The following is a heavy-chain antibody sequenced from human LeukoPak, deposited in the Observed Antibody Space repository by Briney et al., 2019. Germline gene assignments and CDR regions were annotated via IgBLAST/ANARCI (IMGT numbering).Heavy chain of an antibody. CDR1: GFTFSGYS. J-gene: IGHJ4*02. Sequence: GGSLRLSCTASGFTFSGYSMNWIRQAPGKGLEWVSSFGTRSTSIYHAGSVKGRFAISRDNAKNSLYLQMNSLRAEDTAVYYCARWYSSGWYSDYWGQGTLVTVSS. CDR3: ARWYSSGWYSDY. V-gene: IGHV3-21*01. D-gene: IGHD6-19*01. CDR2: FGTRSTSI.